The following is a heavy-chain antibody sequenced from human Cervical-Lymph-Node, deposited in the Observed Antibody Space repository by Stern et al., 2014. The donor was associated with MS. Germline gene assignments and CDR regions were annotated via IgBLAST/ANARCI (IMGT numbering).Heavy chain of an antibody. CDR3: ARHILIMGPTRGMDV. V-gene: IGHV5-51*01. D-gene: IGHD1-26*01. CDR2: IYPGDPDT. CDR1: GYSFTSYW. Sequence: EVQLVESGAEVKKPGESLKISCKASGYSFTSYWIGWVRQMPGKGLAWMGLIYPGDPDTRYSPSFQGQVTISADKSISTAYLQWSSLKASDTAMYYCARHILIMGPTRGMDVWGQGTTVTVFS. J-gene: IGHJ6*02.